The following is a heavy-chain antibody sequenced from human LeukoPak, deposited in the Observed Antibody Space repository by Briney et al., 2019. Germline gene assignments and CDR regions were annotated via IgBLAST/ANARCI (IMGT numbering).Heavy chain of an antibody. D-gene: IGHD3-22*01. J-gene: IGHJ4*02. CDR2: IYHSGTT. CDR3: ARDGVFHDSDGYSFDY. Sequence: PSETLSLTCAVSNYSITSGYFWGWIRQPPGKGLEWIASIYHSGTTYYNPSLRNRVTLFVDTSKHQFSLKLTSLTAADTAVYYCARDGVFHDSDGYSFDYWGQGTLVTVSS. CDR1: NYSITSGYF. V-gene: IGHV4-38-2*02.